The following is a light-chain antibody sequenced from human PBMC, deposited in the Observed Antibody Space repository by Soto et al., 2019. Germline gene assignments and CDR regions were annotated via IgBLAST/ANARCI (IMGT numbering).Light chain of an antibody. J-gene: IGKJ4*01. Sequence: DIVMTQSPDSLAVSLGERVTINCKSSQSLLYSSNNRNYLAWFQQKPGRPPKLLIYWASTREFGVPDRFSGSGSGTDFTLTISSLQAEDVAVYYCQQYYNTPLTFGGGTKVDIK. CDR2: WAS. V-gene: IGKV4-1*01. CDR1: QSLLYSSNNRNY. CDR3: QQYYNTPLT.